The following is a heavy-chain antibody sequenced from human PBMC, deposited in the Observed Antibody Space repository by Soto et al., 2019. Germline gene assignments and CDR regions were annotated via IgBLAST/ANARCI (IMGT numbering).Heavy chain of an antibody. CDR3: ARDLSRGTQWLVRNYYGMDV. J-gene: IGHJ6*02. V-gene: IGHV4-4*07. D-gene: IGHD6-19*01. CDR2: IYTSGST. Sequence: SETLSLTCTVSGDSISSYYWSWIRQPAGKGLEWIGRIYTSGSTNYNPSLKSRVTMSVDTSKNQFSLKLSSVTAADTAVYYCARDLSRGTQWLVRNYYGMDVWGQGTTVTVSS. CDR1: GDSISSYY.